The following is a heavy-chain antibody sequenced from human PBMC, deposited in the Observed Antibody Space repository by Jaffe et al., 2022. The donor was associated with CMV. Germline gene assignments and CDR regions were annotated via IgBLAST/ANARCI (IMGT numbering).Heavy chain of an antibody. D-gene: IGHD5-18*01. J-gene: IGHJ5*02. V-gene: IGHV1-46*01. CDR2: LRPRGGGT. CDR3: ARSIVDTRGPENWLDP. Sequence: QVQLVQSGAEVKTPGASVKVSCKASGYTFINYYLHWVRQAPGQGLEWMGALRPRGGGTIYTQKFQARITMTRDTSTSTVYMSLSSLTPDDTAVYYCARSIVDTRGPENWLDPWGQGTLVTVSS. CDR1: GYTFINYY.